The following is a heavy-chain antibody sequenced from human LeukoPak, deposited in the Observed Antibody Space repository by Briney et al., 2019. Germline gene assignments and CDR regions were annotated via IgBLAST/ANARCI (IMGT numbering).Heavy chain of an antibody. CDR1: GGSISSSSYY. Sequence: KPSETLSLTCTVSGGSISSSSYYWGWIRQPPGKGLEWIGSIYYSGSTYYNPSLKSRVTISVDTSKNQFSLKLSSVTAADTAVYYCASHWSGYFYFDYWGQGTLVTVSS. CDR3: ASHWSGYFYFDY. J-gene: IGHJ4*02. V-gene: IGHV4-39*01. D-gene: IGHD3-3*01. CDR2: IYYSGST.